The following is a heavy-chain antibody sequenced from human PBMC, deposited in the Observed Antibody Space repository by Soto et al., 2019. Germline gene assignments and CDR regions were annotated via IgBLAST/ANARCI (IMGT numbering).Heavy chain of an antibody. V-gene: IGHV4-30-2*01. Sequence: SETLSLTCTVSGGSVSSGSYYWSWIRQPPGKGLEWIGYIYHSGSTYYSPSLKSRVTISVDRSKNHFSLKLSSVTAADTAVYYCARVPDRWGQGTLVTVSS. CDR3: ARVPDR. J-gene: IGHJ5*02. CDR2: IYHSGST. CDR1: GGSVSSGSYY. D-gene: IGHD2-2*01.